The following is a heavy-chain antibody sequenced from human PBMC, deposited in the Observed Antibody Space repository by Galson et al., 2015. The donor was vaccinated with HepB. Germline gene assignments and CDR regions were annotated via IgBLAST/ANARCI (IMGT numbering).Heavy chain of an antibody. D-gene: IGHD1-26*01. Sequence: SLRLSCAASGFTFDDYAMHWVRQAPGKGLEWVSGISWNRGSIAYADSVKGRFTISRDNAKNSLYLQMNSVRAEDTALYYCAKDIGSGYSGRYNFDYWGQGTLVTVSS. CDR3: AKDIGSGYSGRYNFDY. CDR1: GFTFDDYA. J-gene: IGHJ4*02. V-gene: IGHV3-9*01. CDR2: ISWNRGSI.